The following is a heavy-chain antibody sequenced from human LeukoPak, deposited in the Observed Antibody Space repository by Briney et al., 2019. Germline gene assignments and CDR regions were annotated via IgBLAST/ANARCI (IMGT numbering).Heavy chain of an antibody. CDR1: GGSISSYY. Sequence: SETLSLTCTVSGGSISSYYWSWIRQPPGKGLEWIGYIYYSGSANYDPSLKSRVTISVETSKNEFSLKLRSVTAADTAVYYCARVTGYRIEDYFDYWGQGTLVTVSS. D-gene: IGHD6-13*01. CDR2: IYYSGSA. CDR3: ARVTGYRIEDYFDY. V-gene: IGHV4-59*01. J-gene: IGHJ4*02.